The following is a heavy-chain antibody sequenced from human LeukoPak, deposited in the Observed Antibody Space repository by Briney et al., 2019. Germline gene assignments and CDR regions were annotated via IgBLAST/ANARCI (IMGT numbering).Heavy chain of an antibody. D-gene: IGHD2-2*01. CDR1: GGTFSSYA. Sequence: VASVKVSCKASGGTFSSYAISWVRQAPGQGLEWMGRIIPIFGTANYAQKFQGRVTITTDESTSTAYMELSSLRSEDTAVYYCARDRDVVVPAAIGYYYYYYVDVWGKGTTVTVSS. V-gene: IGHV1-69*05. CDR3: ARDRDVVVPAAIGYYYYYYVDV. J-gene: IGHJ6*03. CDR2: IIPIFGTA.